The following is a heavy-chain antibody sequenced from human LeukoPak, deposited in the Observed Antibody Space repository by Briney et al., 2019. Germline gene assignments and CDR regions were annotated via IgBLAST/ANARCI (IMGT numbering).Heavy chain of an antibody. J-gene: IGHJ6*03. CDR1: GGSFSGYY. CDR2: INHRGST. V-gene: IGHV4-34*01. CDR3: ARALRSGTAGYYMDV. D-gene: IGHD6-19*01. Sequence: PSETLSLTCAVYGGSFSGYYWSWIRQPSGKGLEWIGEINHRGSTNYNPSVKSRVTISVGTSKNQFSLKLSSVTAAGTAVYYCARALRSGTAGYYMDVWGKGTTVTVSS.